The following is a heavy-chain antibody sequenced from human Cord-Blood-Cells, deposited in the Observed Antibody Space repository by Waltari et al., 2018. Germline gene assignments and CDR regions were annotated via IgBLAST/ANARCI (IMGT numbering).Heavy chain of an antibody. CDR2: FDPEDGET. V-gene: IGHV1-24*01. CDR1: GYTLTELS. Sequence: QVQLVQSGAEVKKPGASVKVSCKVSGYTLTELSMHWVRQAPGKGLEWMGGFDPEDGETIYAQKFQGRVTMTEDTSTDTAYMDLSSLRSEDTAVYYCATATLWLRLGELSLYDAFDIWGQGTMVTVSS. CDR3: ATATLWLRLGELSLYDAFDI. J-gene: IGHJ3*02. D-gene: IGHD3-16*02.